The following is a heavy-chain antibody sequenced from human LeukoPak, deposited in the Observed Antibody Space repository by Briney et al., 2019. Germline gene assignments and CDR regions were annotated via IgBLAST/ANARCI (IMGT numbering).Heavy chain of an antibody. CDR1: GFTFSSYG. CDR3: AKPSRGVGASALFDY. D-gene: IGHD1-26*01. Sequence: GGSLRLSCAASGFTFSSYGMHWVRQAPGKGLEWVAFIRYDGSNKYYAGSVKGRFTNSRDNSKNTLYLQMNSLRAEDTAVYYCAKPSRGVGASALFDYWGQGTLVTVSS. V-gene: IGHV3-30*02. J-gene: IGHJ4*02. CDR2: IRYDGSNK.